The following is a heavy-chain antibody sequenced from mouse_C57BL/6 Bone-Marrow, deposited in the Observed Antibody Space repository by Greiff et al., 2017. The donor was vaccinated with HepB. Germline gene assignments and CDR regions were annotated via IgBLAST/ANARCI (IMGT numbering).Heavy chain of an antibody. V-gene: IGHV5-17*01. D-gene: IGHD6-1*01. Sequence: EVKLMESGGGLVKPGGSLKLSCAASGFTFSDYGMHWVRQAPEKGLEWVAYISSGSSTIYYADTVKGRFTISRDNAKNTLFLQMTSLMSEDTAMYYCARHIISLSYAMDYWGQGTSVTVSS. CDR3: ARHIISLSYAMDY. J-gene: IGHJ4*01. CDR2: ISSGSSTI. CDR1: GFTFSDYG.